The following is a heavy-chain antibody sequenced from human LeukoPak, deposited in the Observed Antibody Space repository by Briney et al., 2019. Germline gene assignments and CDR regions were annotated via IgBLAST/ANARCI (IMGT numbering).Heavy chain of an antibody. J-gene: IGHJ3*02. CDR1: GFTFSSYS. Sequence: AGGSLRLSCAASGFTFSSYSMNWVRQAPGKGLEWVSSISSSSSYIYYADSVKGRFTISRDNAKNSLYLQMNSLRAEDTAVYYCARGLQDNYYDSSGYYFYRAFDIWGQGTMVTVSS. CDR2: ISSSSSYI. D-gene: IGHD3-22*01. CDR3: ARGLQDNYYDSSGYYFYRAFDI. V-gene: IGHV3-21*01.